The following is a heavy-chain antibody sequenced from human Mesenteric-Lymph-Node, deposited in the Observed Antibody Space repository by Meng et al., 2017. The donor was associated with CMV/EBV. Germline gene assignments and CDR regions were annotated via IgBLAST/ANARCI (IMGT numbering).Heavy chain of an antibody. D-gene: IGHD2-2*01. CDR3: ARPLYCSSSSCSYFDY. V-gene: IGHV1-18*01. CDR2: ISAYSGDT. J-gene: IGHJ4*02. CDR1: YSFRKYG. Sequence: YSFRKYGINWVRQAPGQGLEWMGWISAYSGDTNYAQKFQGRVTMTTDTSTSTAYMELRSLRSDDTAVYYCARPLYCSSSSCSYFDYWGQGSLVTVSS.